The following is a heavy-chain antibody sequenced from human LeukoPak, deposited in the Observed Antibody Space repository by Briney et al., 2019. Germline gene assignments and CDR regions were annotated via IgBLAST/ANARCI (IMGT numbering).Heavy chain of an antibody. CDR3: ARHEARGSSWYWFDP. V-gene: IGHV5-51*01. J-gene: IGHJ5*02. CDR1: GYSFTSYW. D-gene: IGHD6-13*01. Sequence: GESLKISCKGSGYSFTSYWIGWVRQMPGKGLEWMGIIYPGDSDTRYSPSFQGQVTISADKYISTAYLQWSSLKASDTAMYYCARHEARGSSWYWFDPWGQGTLVTVSS. CDR2: IYPGDSDT.